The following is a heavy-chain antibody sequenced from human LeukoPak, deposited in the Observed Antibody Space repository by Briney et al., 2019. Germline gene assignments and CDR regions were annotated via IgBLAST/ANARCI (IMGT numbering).Heavy chain of an antibody. D-gene: IGHD6-19*01. Sequence: PSETLSLTCAVYGGSFSGYYWSWIRQPPGKGLEWIGEINHSGSTNYNPPLKSRVTISVDTSKNQFSLKLSSVTAADTAVYYCARGPRSSGWRVAFDIWGQGTMVTVSS. CDR1: GGSFSGYY. CDR2: INHSGST. J-gene: IGHJ3*02. CDR3: ARGPRSSGWRVAFDI. V-gene: IGHV4-34*01.